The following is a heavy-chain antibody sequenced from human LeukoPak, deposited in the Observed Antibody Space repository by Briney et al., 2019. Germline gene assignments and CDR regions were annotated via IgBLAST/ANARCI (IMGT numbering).Heavy chain of an antibody. CDR3: VKASSSSPQYNWFDA. V-gene: IGHV3-23*01. J-gene: IGHJ5*02. Sequence: PPGGSLRLSCAASGFSLSSYAMSWVRQAPGKGPEWVSVISGSSGSTYYADSVKGRFTISRDNSKNTLYLQMNSLRAEDTALYYCVKASSSSPQYNWFDAWGQGTLVTVSS. CDR2: ISGSSGST. CDR1: GFSLSSYA. D-gene: IGHD6-6*01.